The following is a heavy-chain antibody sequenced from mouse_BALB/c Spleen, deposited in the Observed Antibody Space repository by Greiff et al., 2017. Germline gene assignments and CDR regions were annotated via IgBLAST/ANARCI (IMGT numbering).Heavy chain of an antibody. D-gene: IGHD2-4*01. CDR1: GYAFSSSW. Sequence: QVQLQQSGPELVKPGASVKISCKASGYAFSSSWMNWVKQRPGQGLEWIGRIYPGDGDTNYNGKFKGKATLTADKSSSTAYMQLSNLTSVDSAVYFCARSGDYPAWFAYWGQGTLVTVSA. CDR2: IYPGDGDT. V-gene: IGHV1-82*01. J-gene: IGHJ3*01. CDR3: ARSGDYPAWFAY.